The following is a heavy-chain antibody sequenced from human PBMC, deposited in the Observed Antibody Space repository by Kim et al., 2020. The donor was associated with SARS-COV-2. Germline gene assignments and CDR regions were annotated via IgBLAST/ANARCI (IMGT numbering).Heavy chain of an antibody. CDR3: ARAMIVVVEPMSYYYYGMDV. CDR2: IYYSGST. CDR1: GGSISSYY. Sequence: SETLSLTCTVSGGSISSYYWSWIRQPPGKGLEWIGYIYYSGSTNSNPSLKSRVTISVDTSKNQFSLKLSSVTAADTAVYYCARAMIVVVEPMSYYYYGMDVWGQGTTVTVSS. V-gene: IGHV4-59*01. D-gene: IGHD3-22*01. J-gene: IGHJ6*02.